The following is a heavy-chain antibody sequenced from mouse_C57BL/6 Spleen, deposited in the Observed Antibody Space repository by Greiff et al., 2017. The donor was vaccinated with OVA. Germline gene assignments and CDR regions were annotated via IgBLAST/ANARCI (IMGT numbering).Heavy chain of an antibody. CDR3: ARWGNYLYYAMDY. Sequence: VQGVESGAELVRPGTSVKVSCKASGYAFTNYLIEWVKQRPGQGLEWIGVINPGSGGTNYNEKFKGKATLTADKSSSTAYMQLSSLTSEDSAVYFCARWGNYLYYAMDYWGQGTSVTVSS. CDR1: GYAFTNYL. J-gene: IGHJ4*01. D-gene: IGHD2-1*01. V-gene: IGHV1-54*01. CDR2: INPGSGGT.